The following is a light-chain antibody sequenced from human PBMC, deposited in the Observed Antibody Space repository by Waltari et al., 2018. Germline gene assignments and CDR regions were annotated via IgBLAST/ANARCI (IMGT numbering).Light chain of an antibody. CDR2: GDN. V-gene: IGLV1-40*01. CDR3: QSYDSSLSAL. CDR1: SSNLGAGYH. Sequence: QSVLTQPPSVSGAPGQRVTIPCTGSSSNLGAGYHVHWYQQLPGTAPKLLIYGDNNRPSGVPDRFSGSKSGTSASLAITGLQAEDEADYYCQSYDSSLSALFGGGTKLTVL. J-gene: IGLJ2*01.